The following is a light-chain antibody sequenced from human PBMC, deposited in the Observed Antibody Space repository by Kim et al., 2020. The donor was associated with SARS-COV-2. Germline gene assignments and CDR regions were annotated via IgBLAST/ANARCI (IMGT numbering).Light chain of an antibody. V-gene: IGLV3-21*04. Sequence: SYELTQPPSVSVAPGKTARITCGGNNIGSKSVHWYQQKPGQAPVLVIYYDSDRPSGIPERFSGSNSGNTATLTISRVEAGDEADYSCQVWDSSVDHYVFGTGTKVTVL. J-gene: IGLJ1*01. CDR1: NIGSKS. CDR3: QVWDSSVDHYV. CDR2: YDS.